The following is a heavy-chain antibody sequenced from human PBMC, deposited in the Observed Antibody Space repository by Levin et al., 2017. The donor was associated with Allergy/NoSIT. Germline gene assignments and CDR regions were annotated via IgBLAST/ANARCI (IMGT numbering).Heavy chain of an antibody. D-gene: IGHD6-13*01. CDR3: ARLAAAGPFDY. CDR2: ISSSSSYI. CDR1: GFTFSSYS. J-gene: IGHJ4*02. Sequence: GESLKISCAASGFTFSSYSMNWVRQAPGKGLEWVSSISSSSSYIYYADSVKGRFTISRDNAKNSLYLQMNSLRAEDTAVYYCARLAAAGPFDYWGQGTLVTVSS. V-gene: IGHV3-21*01.